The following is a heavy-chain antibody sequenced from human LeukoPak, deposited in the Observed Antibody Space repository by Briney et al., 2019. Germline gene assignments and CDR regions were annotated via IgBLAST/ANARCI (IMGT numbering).Heavy chain of an antibody. J-gene: IGHJ3*02. CDR1: GGTFSSYA. CDR3: ASLIVVVYHNHDAFDI. D-gene: IGHD3-22*01. Sequence: GSSVKVSCKASGGTFSSYAISWVRPAPGQGLEWMGGIIPIFGTANYAQKFQGRVTITADESTSTAYMELSSLRSEDTAVYYCASLIVVVYHNHDAFDIWGQGTMVTVSS. V-gene: IGHV1-69*01. CDR2: IIPIFGTA.